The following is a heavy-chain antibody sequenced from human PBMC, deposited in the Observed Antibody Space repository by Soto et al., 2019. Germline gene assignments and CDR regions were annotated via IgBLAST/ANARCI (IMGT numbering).Heavy chain of an antibody. Sequence: QVQLVQSGAEVKKPGSSVKVSCKASGGTFSSYTISWVRQAPGQGLEWMGRIIPILGIANYAQKFQGRVTITADKSTSTAYMELSSLRSEDTAVYYCVASVRPGYYYYNMDVWGKGTTVTVSS. J-gene: IGHJ6*03. D-gene: IGHD4-17*01. CDR1: GGTFSSYT. CDR3: VASVRPGYYYYNMDV. CDR2: IIPILGIA. V-gene: IGHV1-69*02.